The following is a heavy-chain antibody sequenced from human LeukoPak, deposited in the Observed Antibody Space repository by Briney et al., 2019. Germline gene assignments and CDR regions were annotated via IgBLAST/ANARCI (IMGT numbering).Heavy chain of an antibody. Sequence: GGSLRLPCAASGFTFSSYAMSWVRQAPGKGLEWVSAISGSGGSTYYADSVKGRFTISRDNSKNTLYLQMNSLRAEDTAVYYCAKDWGSSVTTIFDYWGQGTLVTVSS. J-gene: IGHJ4*02. V-gene: IGHV3-23*01. CDR1: GFTFSSYA. D-gene: IGHD4-17*01. CDR3: AKDWGSSVTTIFDY. CDR2: ISGSGGST.